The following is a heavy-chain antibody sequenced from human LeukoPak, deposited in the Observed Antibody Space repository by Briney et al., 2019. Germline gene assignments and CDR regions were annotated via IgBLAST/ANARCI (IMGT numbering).Heavy chain of an antibody. J-gene: IGHJ3*02. CDR3: AKDKYGGNSGAFDI. V-gene: IGHV3-9*03. Sequence: GGSLRLSCAASGFTFDDYAMHWVRQAPGKGLEWVSGISWNSGSIGYADSVKGRFTISRDNAKNSLYLQMNSLRAEDMALYYCAKDKYGGNSGAFDIWGQGTMVTVSS. CDR1: GFTFDDYA. D-gene: IGHD4-23*01. CDR2: ISWNSGSI.